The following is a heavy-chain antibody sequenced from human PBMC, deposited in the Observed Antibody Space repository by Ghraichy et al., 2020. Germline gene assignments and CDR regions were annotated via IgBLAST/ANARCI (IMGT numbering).Heavy chain of an antibody. CDR1: GGSISSSSYY. Sequence: SETLSLTCTVSGGSISSSSYYWGWIRQPPGKGLEWIGSIYYSGSTYYNPSLKSRVTISVDTSKNQFSLKLSSVTAADTAVYYCARRGIAVGGFDPWGQGTLVTVSS. CDR3: ARRGIAVGGFDP. D-gene: IGHD6-19*01. CDR2: IYYSGST. V-gene: IGHV4-39*01. J-gene: IGHJ5*02.